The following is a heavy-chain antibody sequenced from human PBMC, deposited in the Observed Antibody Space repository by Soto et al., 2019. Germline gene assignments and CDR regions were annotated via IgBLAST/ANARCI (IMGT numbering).Heavy chain of an antibody. CDR2: IYWDYAK. D-gene: IGHD1-26*01. CDR3: AHAYGGRSLY. J-gene: IGHJ4*02. CDR1: GFSLSTSRVG. V-gene: IGHV2-5*02. Sequence: QITLKESGPTLVKPTQTLTLTCTFSGFSLSTSRVGVGWIRQPPGKALQWLAVIYWDYAKTYTPSLTSRLTITKDTSKNQVALTMTNMDAVDTAPDYCAHAYGGRSLYWGQGTLVTVSS.